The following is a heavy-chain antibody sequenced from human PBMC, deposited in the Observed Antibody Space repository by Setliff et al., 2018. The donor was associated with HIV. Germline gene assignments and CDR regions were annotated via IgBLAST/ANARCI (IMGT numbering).Heavy chain of an antibody. Sequence: SETLSLTCTVSGGSISSGRYYWGWIRQPPGKGLEWIGSMYYSGSTYYNPSLKSRVTISADTSKNQFSLKFTSVTVADTAVYYCQTHNYRDSFDIWGQGTMVTVSS. CDR1: GGSISSGRYY. D-gene: IGHD1-20*01. J-gene: IGHJ3*02. CDR3: QTHNYRDSFDI. CDR2: MYYSGST. V-gene: IGHV4-39*01.